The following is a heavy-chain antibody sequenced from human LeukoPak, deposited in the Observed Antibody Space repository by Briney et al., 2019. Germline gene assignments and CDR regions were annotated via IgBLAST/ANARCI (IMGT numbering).Heavy chain of an antibody. V-gene: IGHV3-7*03. Sequence: QPGGSLRLSCVASGFPFSSYWMTWVRQAPGKGLEWVANIKQDGSKKSYVDSVKGRFAISRDNAKNSLYLQMNSLRAEDTAIYYCAKDVWWSVSWGQGTLVTVSS. J-gene: IGHJ5*02. CDR1: GFPFSSYW. CDR2: IKQDGSKK. D-gene: IGHD2-8*02. CDR3: AKDVWWSVS.